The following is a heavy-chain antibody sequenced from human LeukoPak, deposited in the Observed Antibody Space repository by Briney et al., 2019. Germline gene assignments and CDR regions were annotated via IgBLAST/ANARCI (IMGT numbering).Heavy chain of an antibody. CDR2: ISSSGSTI. D-gene: IGHD3-3*01. V-gene: IGHV3-11*01. CDR3: AKDTGSPADAITMEDNAFDI. CDR1: GFTFSDYY. Sequence: PGGSLRLSCAASGFTFSDYYMSWIRQAPGKGLEWVSYISSSGSTIYYADSVKGRFTISRDNAKNSLDLQMESLRAEDTAVYYCAKDTGSPADAITMEDNAFDIWGQGTMVTVSS. J-gene: IGHJ3*02.